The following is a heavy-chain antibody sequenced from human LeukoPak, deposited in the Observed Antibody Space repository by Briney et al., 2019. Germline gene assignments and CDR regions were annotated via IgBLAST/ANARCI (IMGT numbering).Heavy chain of an antibody. V-gene: IGHV3-30*03. D-gene: IGHD5-18*01. CDR2: TSYDGGIK. J-gene: IGHJ4*02. CDR3: ARDREYSYGYTFDY. CDR1: GFTFNTYW. Sequence: GGSLRLSCAASGFTFNTYWMSWVRQAPGKGLEWVSLTSYDGGIKHYADSVKGRFTISRDNAKNSLYLQMNSLRAEDTAVYYCARDREYSYGYTFDYWGQGTLVTVSS.